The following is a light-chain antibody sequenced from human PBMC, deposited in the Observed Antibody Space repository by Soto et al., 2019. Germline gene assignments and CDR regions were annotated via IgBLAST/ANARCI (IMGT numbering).Light chain of an antibody. CDR2: SNN. V-gene: IGLV1-44*01. CDR3: EEWDDILNGPHAV. Sequence: QSVLTQPPSASGTPGQRVTISCSGSSSNIGSNTVNWYQQLQGTAPKLLIYSNNQRPSGVPDRFSGSKSGTSASLDISGLQSEDEAEYYCEEWDDILNGPHAVFGGGTQLTVL. CDR1: SSNIGSNT. J-gene: IGLJ7*01.